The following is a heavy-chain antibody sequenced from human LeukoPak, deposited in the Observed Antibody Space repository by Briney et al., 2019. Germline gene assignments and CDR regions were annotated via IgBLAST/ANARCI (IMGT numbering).Heavy chain of an antibody. J-gene: IGHJ5*02. D-gene: IGHD6-13*01. CDR3: AKGPYSSTWYWFDP. V-gene: IGHV3-23*01. Sequence: GGSLRLSCAASGFTFSSYAMTWVRQAPGKGLEWVSDISGSGDSTYYEDSVKGRFTISRDNFKNTLYLQMNSLRAEDTAVYYCAKGPYSSTWYWFDPWGQGTLVTVSS. CDR1: GFTFSSYA. CDR2: ISGSGDST.